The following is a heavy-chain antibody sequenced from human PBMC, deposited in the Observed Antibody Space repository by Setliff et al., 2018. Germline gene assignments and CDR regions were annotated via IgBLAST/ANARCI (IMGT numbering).Heavy chain of an antibody. CDR1: GFTFSTYW. V-gene: IGHV3-7*01. Sequence: GGSLRLSCAASGFTFSTYWMSWARQAPGKGLEWVANIKEDGSEKYYVDSVEGRFTISRDNAKNALYLQVNSLRAEDTAVYYCARPNTNLQPNDYWGQGTLVTVSS. CDR2: IKEDGSEK. J-gene: IGHJ4*02. D-gene: IGHD2-8*01. CDR3: ARPNTNLQPNDY.